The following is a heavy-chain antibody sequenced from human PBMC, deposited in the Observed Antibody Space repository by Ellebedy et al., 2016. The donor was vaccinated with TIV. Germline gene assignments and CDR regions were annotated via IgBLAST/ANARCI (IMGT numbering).Heavy chain of an antibody. CDR2: ISSSCSTI. CDR3: ARGRAVITTWFDP. Sequence: GESLKISCAASGFTFSSYEMNWVRQAPGKGLEWVSSISSSCSTIYYADPVKGRFTISIDNAKNSLYLQMNSLRAEDTAVYYCARGRAVITTWFDPWGQGTLVTVSS. CDR1: GFTFSSYE. J-gene: IGHJ5*02. V-gene: IGHV3-48*03. D-gene: IGHD3-22*01.